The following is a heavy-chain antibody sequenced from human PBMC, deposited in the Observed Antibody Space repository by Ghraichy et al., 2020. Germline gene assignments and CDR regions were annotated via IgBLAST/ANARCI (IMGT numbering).Heavy chain of an antibody. CDR2: IYHSGST. Sequence: GSLRLSCTVSDYSISSGYYWVWIRQPPGKGLEWIGSIYHSGSTYYNPSLKSRVTISVDTSKNQFSLKLSSVTAADTAVYYCARETHYYGSGSYPDNWFDPWGQGTPVTVSS. D-gene: IGHD3-10*01. V-gene: IGHV4-38-2*02. CDR1: DYSISSGYY. J-gene: IGHJ5*02. CDR3: ARETHYYGSGSYPDNWFDP.